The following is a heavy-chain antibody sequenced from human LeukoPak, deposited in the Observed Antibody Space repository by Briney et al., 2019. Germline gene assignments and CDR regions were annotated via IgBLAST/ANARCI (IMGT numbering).Heavy chain of an antibody. CDR3: ARGVYSSDL. V-gene: IGHV4-31*03. D-gene: IGHD6-13*01. CDR1: GDSVSSGGFF. Sequence: SETLSLTCNVSGDSVSSGGFFWNWTRQHPQKGLEWIGAISFIGGTYYNPSLRSRVIISVDTSKNLFSLKLNSVTAADTAVYYCARGVYSSDLWGQGTLVTVSS. CDR2: ISFIGGT. J-gene: IGHJ5*02.